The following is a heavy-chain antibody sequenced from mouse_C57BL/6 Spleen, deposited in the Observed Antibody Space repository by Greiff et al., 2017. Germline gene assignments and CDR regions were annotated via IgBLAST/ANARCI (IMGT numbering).Heavy chain of an antibody. D-gene: IGHD4-1*01. CDR3: ARWGLTGDAMDY. V-gene: IGHV1-81*01. J-gene: IGHJ4*01. Sequence: QVHVKQSGAELARPGASVKLSCKASGYTFTSYGISWVKQSTGQGLEWIGEIYPRSGNTYYNEKFKGKATLTADKSSSTAYMELRSLTSEDSAVYFCARWGLTGDAMDYWGQGTSVTVSS. CDR1: GYTFTSYG. CDR2: IYPRSGNT.